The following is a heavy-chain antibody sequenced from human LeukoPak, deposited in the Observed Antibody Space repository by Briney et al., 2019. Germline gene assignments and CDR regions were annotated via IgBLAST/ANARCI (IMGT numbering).Heavy chain of an antibody. CDR3: ARDGDQYCSGGSCSYYYYGMDV. CDR2: IWYDGSNK. Sequence: GGSLRLSCAASGFTFSSYGMHWVRQAPGKGQEWVAVIWYDGSNKYYADSVKGRFTISRDNSKNTLYLQMNSLRAEDTAVYYCARDGDQYCSGGSCSYYYYGMDVWGKGTTVTVPS. CDR1: GFTFSSYG. V-gene: IGHV3-33*01. J-gene: IGHJ6*04. D-gene: IGHD2-15*01.